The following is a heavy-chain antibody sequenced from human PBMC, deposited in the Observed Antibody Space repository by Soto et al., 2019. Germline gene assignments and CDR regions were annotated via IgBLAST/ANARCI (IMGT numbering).Heavy chain of an antibody. CDR3: AKDDYGDYVFSTMDV. J-gene: IGHJ6*02. Sequence: GGSLRLSCAASGFTFSSYGMHWVRQAPGKGLEWVAVISYDGSNKYYADSVKGRFTISRDNSKNTLYLQMSSLRAEDTAVYYCAKDDYGDYVFSTMDVWGQGTTVTVSS. V-gene: IGHV3-30*18. D-gene: IGHD4-17*01. CDR1: GFTFSSYG. CDR2: ISYDGSNK.